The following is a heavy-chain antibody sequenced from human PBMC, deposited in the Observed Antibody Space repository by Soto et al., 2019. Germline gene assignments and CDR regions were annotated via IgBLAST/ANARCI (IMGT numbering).Heavy chain of an antibody. V-gene: IGHV1-46*01. J-gene: IGHJ6*02. CDR1: GYIFTSYY. D-gene: IGHD3-10*01. CDR2: INPSGGTT. Sequence: ASVKVSCKASGYIFTSYYIHWVRQAPGQGLEWMALINPSGGTTNYAQKFQGRVTMTRDTSTSTVYMELSSLRSDDTAVYYCATMKGGSQYYYYGMDVWGQGTTVTVSS. CDR3: ATMKGGSQYYYYGMDV.